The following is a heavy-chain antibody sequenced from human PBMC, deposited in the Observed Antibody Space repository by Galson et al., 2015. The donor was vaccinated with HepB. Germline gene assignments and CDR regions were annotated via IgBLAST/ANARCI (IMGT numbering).Heavy chain of an antibody. CDR1: GFTFSGYF. V-gene: IGHV3-7*01. CDR2: IKQGGNEK. J-gene: IGHJ4*02. CDR3: VRGDVEAATEYPLFDY. Sequence: SLRLSCAASGFTFSGYFMNWVRQAPGKGLEWVANIKQGGNEKNYADSVKGRFTISRDDAKKSLYLQMNSLRAEDTAVYFCVRGDVEAATEYPLFDYWGQGTLVTVSS. D-gene: IGHD2-15*01.